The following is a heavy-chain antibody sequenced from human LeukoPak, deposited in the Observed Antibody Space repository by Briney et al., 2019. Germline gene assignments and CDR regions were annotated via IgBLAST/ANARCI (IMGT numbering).Heavy chain of an antibody. CDR1: GFTFSSYG. J-gene: IGHJ4*02. V-gene: IGHV3-30*02. D-gene: IGHD3-16*02. CDR3: AKDLLYSDVWGSYRPNPLDY. Sequence: GGSLRLSCAASGFTFSSYGMHWVRQAPGKGLEWVAVIWYDGSNKYYADSVEGRFTISRDNSKNTLYLQMNSLRAEDTAVYYCAKDLLYSDVWGSYRPNPLDYWGQGTLVTVSS. CDR2: IWYDGSNK.